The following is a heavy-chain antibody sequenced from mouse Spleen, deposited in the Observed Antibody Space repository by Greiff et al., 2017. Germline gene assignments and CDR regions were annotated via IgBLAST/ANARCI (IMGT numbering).Heavy chain of an antibody. J-gene: IGHJ4*01. CDR2: ISSGGGST. Sequence: EVKLQESGGGLVKPGGSLKLSCAASGFAFSSYDMSWVRQTPEKRLEWVAYISSGGGSTYYPDTVKGRFTISRDNAKNTLYLQMSSLKSEDTAMYYCARHVGGAMDYWGQGTSVTVSS. CDR1: GFAFSSYD. V-gene: IGHV5-12-1*01. D-gene: IGHD3-1*01. CDR3: ARHVGGAMDY.